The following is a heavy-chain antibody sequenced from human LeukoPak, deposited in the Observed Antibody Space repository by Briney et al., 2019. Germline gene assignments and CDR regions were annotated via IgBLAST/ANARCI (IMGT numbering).Heavy chain of an antibody. J-gene: IGHJ4*02. V-gene: IGHV3-11*04. CDR1: GFSFSDYY. CDR2: IDYSGTTI. D-gene: IGHD3-22*01. CDR3: ARDNYFSDSSGYFYLDY. Sequence: GGSLRLSCEAYGFSFSDYYMSWIRQAPGKGLEWISFIDYSGTTIYYADSVKGRFTVSRDNAKDSVFLQMNSLRAEDTAVYYCARDNYFSDSSGYFYLDYWGQGTLVTVSS.